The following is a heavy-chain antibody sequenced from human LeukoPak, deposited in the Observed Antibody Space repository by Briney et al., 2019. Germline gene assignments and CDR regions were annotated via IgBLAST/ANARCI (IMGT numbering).Heavy chain of an antibody. D-gene: IGHD5-18*01. V-gene: IGHV1-69*04. CDR3: ARDRVDTAMVPYYYYGMDV. Sequence: GASVKVSCKASGGTFRSYAISWVRQAPGQGLEWMGRIIPILGIANYAQKFQGRVTITADKSTSTAYMELSSLRSEDTAVYYCARDRVDTAMVPYYYYGMDVWGQGTTVTVSS. J-gene: IGHJ6*02. CDR1: GGTFRSYA. CDR2: IIPILGIA.